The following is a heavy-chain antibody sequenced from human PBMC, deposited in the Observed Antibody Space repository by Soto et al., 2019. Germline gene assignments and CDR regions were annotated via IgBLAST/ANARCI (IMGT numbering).Heavy chain of an antibody. J-gene: IGHJ4*02. CDR3: ATMGTPVTGLYYFDY. CDR2: ISYSGTT. D-gene: IGHD4-17*01. Sequence: QVQLQESGPGLVKPSQTLSLTCTVSGGSISSGNYYWSWIRQPPGKGLEWIGFISYSGTTHYSASLRRRVSISVDTSKNHFSLDLSSVTAADTAVYYCATMGTPVTGLYYFDYWGQGTLVTVSS. V-gene: IGHV4-30-4*01. CDR1: GGSISSGNYY.